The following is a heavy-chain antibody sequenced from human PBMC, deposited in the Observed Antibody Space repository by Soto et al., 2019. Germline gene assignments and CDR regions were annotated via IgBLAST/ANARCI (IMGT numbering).Heavy chain of an antibody. Sequence: EVQLVESGGGMVKPGGSLRLSCAASGFTLSSYSMNWVRQAPGKGLEWVSSISRSSSYIYYADSVKGRFTISRDNAKNSLYLQMNSLRAEDTAVYYCVAEDIVVVPAAMDPLYYYYYMDVWGKWTTVTVSS. V-gene: IGHV3-21*01. CDR2: ISRSSSYI. CDR1: GFTLSSYS. CDR3: VAEDIVVVPAAMDPLYYYYYMDV. D-gene: IGHD2-2*01. J-gene: IGHJ6*03.